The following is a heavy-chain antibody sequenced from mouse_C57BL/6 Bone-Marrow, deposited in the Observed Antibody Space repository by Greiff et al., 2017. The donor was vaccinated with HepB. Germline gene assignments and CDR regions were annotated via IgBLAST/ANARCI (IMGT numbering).Heavy chain of an antibody. Sequence: EVHLVESGPGLVKPSQSLSLTCSVTGYSITSGYYWNWIRQFPGNKLEWMGYISYDGSNNYNPSLKNRISITRDTSKNQFFLKLNSVTTEDTATYYCARDYGSTWGGAMDYWGQGTSVTVSS. CDR3: ARDYGSTWGGAMDY. J-gene: IGHJ4*01. V-gene: IGHV3-6*01. CDR2: ISYDGSN. D-gene: IGHD1-1*01. CDR1: GYSITSGYY.